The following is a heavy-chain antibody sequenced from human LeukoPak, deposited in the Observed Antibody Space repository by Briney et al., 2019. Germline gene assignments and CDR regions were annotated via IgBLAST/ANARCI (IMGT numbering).Heavy chain of an antibody. V-gene: IGHV4-39*07. D-gene: IGHD6-19*01. CDR3: ARGGWYYFY. CDR1: GGSISSSSYY. CDR2: IYYSGST. Sequence: SETLSLTCTVSGGSISSSSYYWGWLRQPPGKGLEWIGSIYYSGSTYYNPSLKSRVTISVDTSKNQFSLKLSSVTAADTAVYYCARGGWYYFYWGQGTLVTVSS. J-gene: IGHJ4*02.